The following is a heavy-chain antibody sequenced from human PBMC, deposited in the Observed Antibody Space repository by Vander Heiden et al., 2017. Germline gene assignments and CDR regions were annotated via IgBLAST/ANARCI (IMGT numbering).Heavy chain of an antibody. Sequence: EVQLVESGGGLVQPGGSRRLPCPASGFTFSSYSMNWVRQAPGKGLEWVSYISSSSSTIYYADSVKGRFTISRDNAKNSLYLQMNSLRDEDTAVYYCARDYLAYCGGDCYPDYFDYWGQGTLVTVSS. V-gene: IGHV3-48*02. D-gene: IGHD2-21*02. CDR2: ISSSSSTI. CDR1: GFTFSSYS. J-gene: IGHJ4*02. CDR3: ARDYLAYCGGDCYPDYFDY.